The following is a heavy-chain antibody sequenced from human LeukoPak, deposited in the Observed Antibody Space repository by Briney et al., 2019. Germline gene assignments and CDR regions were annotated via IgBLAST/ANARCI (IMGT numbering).Heavy chain of an antibody. Sequence: GGSLRLSCAASGFTFSDSWMSWVRQAPGKGLEWVANMNQDGSAKGYVDSVKGRFTISRDNARSSLYLQMSSLRPEDTAVYYCATYTHWVAGDVWGQGTTVTVSS. CDR2: MNQDGSAK. CDR3: ATYTHWVAGDV. J-gene: IGHJ6*02. D-gene: IGHD3-16*01. V-gene: IGHV3-7*01. CDR1: GFTFSDSW.